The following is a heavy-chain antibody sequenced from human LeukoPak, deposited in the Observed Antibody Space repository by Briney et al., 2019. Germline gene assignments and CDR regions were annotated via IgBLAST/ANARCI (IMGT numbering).Heavy chain of an antibody. Sequence: ASVKVSCKASGYTFTGYYMHWVRQAPGQGLEWMGWINPNSGGTSYAQKFQGRVTMTRDTSISTAYMELSRLRSDDTAVYYCARTRQSSIRYYFDYWGQGTLVTVSS. D-gene: IGHD3-16*01. V-gene: IGHV1-2*02. CDR1: GYTFTGYY. CDR3: ARTRQSSIRYYFDY. J-gene: IGHJ4*02. CDR2: INPNSGGT.